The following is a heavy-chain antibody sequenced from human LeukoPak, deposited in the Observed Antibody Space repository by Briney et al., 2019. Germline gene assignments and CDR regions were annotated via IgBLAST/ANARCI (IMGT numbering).Heavy chain of an antibody. CDR3: ARDPDRRSPEYYFDY. CDR2: IKQDGSEK. CDR1: GFTFSSYW. D-gene: IGHD1-14*01. V-gene: IGHV3-7*01. J-gene: IGHJ4*02. Sequence: GGSLRLSCAASGFTFSSYWMSWVRQAPGKGLEWVANIKQDGSEKYYVDSVKGRFNISRENAKNSLYLQMNSPRAEDTAVYYCARDPDRRSPEYYFDYWGEGTLVTVSS.